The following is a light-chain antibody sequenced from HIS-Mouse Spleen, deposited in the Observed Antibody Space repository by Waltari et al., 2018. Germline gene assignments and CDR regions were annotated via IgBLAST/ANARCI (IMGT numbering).Light chain of an antibody. CDR2: AAS. CDR3: QQYYSYPFT. J-gene: IGKJ3*01. CDR1: QGISSY. Sequence: AIRMTQSPSPFSAPTGDRVTITCRASQGISSYLAWYQQKPGKAPKLLIYAASTLQSGVPSRFSGSGSATDFTLTISCLQSEDFATYYCQQYYSYPFTFGPGTKVDIK. V-gene: IGKV1-8*01.